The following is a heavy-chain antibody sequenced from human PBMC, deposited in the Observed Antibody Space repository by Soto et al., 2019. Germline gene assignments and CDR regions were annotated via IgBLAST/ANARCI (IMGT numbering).Heavy chain of an antibody. J-gene: IGHJ4*02. CDR3: ARDTSLYGDFDF. CDR2: IIPSLDIA. V-gene: IGHV1-69*04. CDR1: GDTFSSHT. D-gene: IGHD4-17*01. Sequence: SVKVSCKASGDTFSSHTISWVRQAPGQGLEWMGRIIPSLDIANYAQRFQGRVTITADKSTTTAYMELSNLTPEDTAMYYCARDTSLYGDFDFWGQGTQVTVSS.